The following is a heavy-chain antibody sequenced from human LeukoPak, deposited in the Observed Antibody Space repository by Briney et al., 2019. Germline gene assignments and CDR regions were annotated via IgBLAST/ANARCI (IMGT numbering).Heavy chain of an antibody. CDR2: IYYSGST. CDR3: ARPPSSSWYYYYMDV. V-gene: IGHV4-39*01. CDR1: GVSISSSRYY. Sequence: TSETLSLTCTVSGVSISSSRYYWGWIRQPPGKGLEWIGSIYYSGSTYYNPSLKSRVTISVDTSKNQFSLKLSSVTAADTAVYYCARPPSSSWYYYYMDVWGKGTTVTVSS. D-gene: IGHD6-13*01. J-gene: IGHJ6*03.